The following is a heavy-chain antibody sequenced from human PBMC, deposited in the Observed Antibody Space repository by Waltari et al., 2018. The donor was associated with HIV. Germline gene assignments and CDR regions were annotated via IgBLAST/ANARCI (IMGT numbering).Heavy chain of an antibody. CDR3: ARGIGSAAWYPFDN. D-gene: IGHD6-13*01. J-gene: IGHJ4*02. V-gene: IGHV1-18*01. CDR2: ISPYSDYT. Sequence: QVQLMQSGAEVRKPGASVKVSCQASGNTFTTYGTTWVRQAPGQGLEWMGWISPYSDYTYYAQNLQGRVTMTTDTSTATVYIELRSLRYDDTAVYYCARGIGSAAWYPFDNWGQGTLVTVSS. CDR1: GNTFTTYG.